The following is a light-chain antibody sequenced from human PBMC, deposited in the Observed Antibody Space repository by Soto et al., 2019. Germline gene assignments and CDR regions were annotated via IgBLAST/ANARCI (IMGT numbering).Light chain of an antibody. V-gene: IGLV2-11*01. Sequence: QSALTQPRSVSGSPGQSVTISCIGSSSDIGGYNYVSWYQQHPGKAPKLMIYDVTKRPSGVPDRFSGSKSGNTASLTISGLQAEDEADYHCCSFAGTSTYVLFGGGTKLTVL. J-gene: IGLJ2*01. CDR2: DVT. CDR1: SSDIGGYNY. CDR3: CSFAGTSTYVL.